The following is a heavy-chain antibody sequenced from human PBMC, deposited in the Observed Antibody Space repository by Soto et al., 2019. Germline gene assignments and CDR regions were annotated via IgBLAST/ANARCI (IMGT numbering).Heavy chain of an antibody. Sequence: QVQLVQSGAEVRKPGASVKVSCKASGYTFSTSGMSWLRQAPGQGLEWMGWISTYNGDTNDAPKFQDRVTMTSDTCTSTVYMELRSLRSDDTAVYYCARAGAAPYYYYGMDVWGQGTRVTVSS. CDR3: ARAGAAPYYYYGMDV. CDR2: ISTYNGDT. J-gene: IGHJ6*02. CDR1: GYTFSTSG. V-gene: IGHV1-18*01. D-gene: IGHD2-15*01.